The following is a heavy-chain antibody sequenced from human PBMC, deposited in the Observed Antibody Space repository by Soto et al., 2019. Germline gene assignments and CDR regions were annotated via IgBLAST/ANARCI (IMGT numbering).Heavy chain of an antibody. V-gene: IGHV3-21*01. CDR1: GFTFSSYS. CDR3: ARGLEWPNYMDV. CDR2: ISSSSSYI. J-gene: IGHJ6*03. D-gene: IGHD3-3*01. Sequence: EVQLVESGGGLVKPGGSLRLSCAASGFTFSSYSMNWVRQAPGKGLEWVSSISSSSSYINYADSLQGRFTISRDNARNSLYPQMNSLRAEDTAVYYCARGLEWPNYMDVWGKGTTVTVSS.